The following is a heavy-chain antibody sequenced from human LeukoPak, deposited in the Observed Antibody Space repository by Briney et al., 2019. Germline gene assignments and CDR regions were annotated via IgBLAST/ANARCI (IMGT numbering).Heavy chain of an antibody. V-gene: IGHV4-34*01. CDR2: INHSGST. Sequence: PSETLSLTCAVYGVSFSGYYWSWIRQPPGKGLEWIGEINHSGSTNYNPSLKSRVTISVDTSKNQFSLKLSSVTAADTAVYYCARASLLIYSFDYWGQGTLVTVSS. D-gene: IGHD2/OR15-2a*01. CDR3: ARASLLIYSFDY. CDR1: GVSFSGYY. J-gene: IGHJ4*02.